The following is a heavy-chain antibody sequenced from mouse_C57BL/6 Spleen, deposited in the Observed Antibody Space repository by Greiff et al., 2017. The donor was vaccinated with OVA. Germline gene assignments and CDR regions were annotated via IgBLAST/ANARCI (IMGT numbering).Heavy chain of an antibody. Sequence: QVQLKQPGAELVMPGASVKLSCKASGYTFTSYWMHWVKQRPGQGLEWIGEIDPSDSYTNYNQKFKGKSTLTVDKSSSTAYMQLSSLTSEDSAVYYCAIYDGYYGYFDVWGTGTTVTVSS. CDR3: AIYDGYYGYFDV. J-gene: IGHJ1*03. CDR2: IDPSDSYT. V-gene: IGHV1-69*01. CDR1: GYTFTSYW. D-gene: IGHD2-3*01.